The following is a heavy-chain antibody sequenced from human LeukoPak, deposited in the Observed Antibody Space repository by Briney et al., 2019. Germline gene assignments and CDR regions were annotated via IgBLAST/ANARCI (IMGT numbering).Heavy chain of an antibody. CDR1: GFTFSSYS. J-gene: IGHJ6*02. Sequence: GGSLRLSCAASGFTFSSYSMNWVRQAPGKGLEWVSSISSSSSYIYYADSVKGRFTISRDNAKNSLYLQMNSLRAEDTAVYYCARDMEVGQSGGSSWFYYYGMDVWGQGTTVTVSS. CDR2: ISSSSSYI. V-gene: IGHV3-21*01. D-gene: IGHD6-13*01. CDR3: ARDMEVGQSGGSSWFYYYGMDV.